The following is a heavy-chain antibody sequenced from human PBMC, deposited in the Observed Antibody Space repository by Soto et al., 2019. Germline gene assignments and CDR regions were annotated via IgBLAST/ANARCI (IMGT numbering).Heavy chain of an antibody. V-gene: IGHV3-23*01. CDR1: GFTFSSYA. J-gene: IGHJ6*02. Sequence: GSLRLSCAASGFTFSSYAMSWVRQAPGKGLEWVSAISGSGGSTYYADSVKGRFTISRDNSKTTLYLQMNSLRAEDTAVYYCARDRYRSGWRGYDISSGVDVWGQGTPVTVSS. D-gene: IGHD6-19*01. CDR3: ARDRYRSGWRGYDISSGVDV. CDR2: ISGSGGST.